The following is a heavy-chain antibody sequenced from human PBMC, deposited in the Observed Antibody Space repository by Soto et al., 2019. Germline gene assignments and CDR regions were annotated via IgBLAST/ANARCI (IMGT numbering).Heavy chain of an antibody. D-gene: IGHD3-22*01. J-gene: IGHJ4*02. CDR2: IYYSGST. V-gene: IGHV4-31*03. Sequence: SETLSLTCTVSAGSISSGGYYWSWIRQHPGKGLEWIGYIYYSGSTYYNPSLKSRVTISVDTSKNQFSLKLSSVTAADTAVYYCARERTTYYYDSSGFNWGQGTLVSVSS. CDR3: ARERTTYYYDSSGFN. CDR1: AGSISSGGYY.